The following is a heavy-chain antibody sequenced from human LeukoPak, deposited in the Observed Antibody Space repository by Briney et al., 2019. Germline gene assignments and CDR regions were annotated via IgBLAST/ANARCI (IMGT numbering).Heavy chain of an antibody. D-gene: IGHD3-3*01. CDR2: IRAYNGNT. V-gene: IGHV1-18*01. CDR1: GYTFTSYG. J-gene: IGHJ4*02. Sequence: AASVKVSCKASGYTFTSYGISWVRPAPGQGLAWMGWIRAYNGNTNYAHKLQGRVTKTTDTSTSTAYMELRSLRSDETAVYYCARDPSRITFFGVFNGEFDYWGQGTLVTVSS. CDR3: ARDPSRITFFGVFNGEFDY.